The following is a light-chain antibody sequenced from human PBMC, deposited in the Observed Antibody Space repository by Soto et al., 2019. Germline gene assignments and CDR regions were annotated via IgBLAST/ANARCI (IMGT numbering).Light chain of an antibody. Sequence: DIVMTQSPLSLPVTPGEPASISCRSSQSLLHTNGYNYLDWYLQKPGQSPQALIYLGSNRSSGVPDRFSGSGSGTDFTLKISRVEAEDVGVYYCMQALQSWTFGQGTKVDIK. V-gene: IGKV2-28*01. CDR1: QSLLHTNGYNY. J-gene: IGKJ1*01. CDR2: LGS. CDR3: MQALQSWT.